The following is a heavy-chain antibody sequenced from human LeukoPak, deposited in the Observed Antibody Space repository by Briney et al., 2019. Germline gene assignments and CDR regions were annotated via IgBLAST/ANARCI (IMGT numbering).Heavy chain of an antibody. CDR3: ATEQVSASAWGFDY. Sequence: SETLSLTCTVSGGSISSYLWSWIRQSAGKRLEWPGRIHTSGTTTYSPSLQSRLTMSVDTSKSQVSLRLTSVTAADTAVYYCATEQVSASAWGFDYWGQGTLVTVSS. V-gene: IGHV4-4*07. J-gene: IGHJ4*02. D-gene: IGHD5/OR15-5a*01. CDR2: IHTSGTT. CDR1: GGSISSYL.